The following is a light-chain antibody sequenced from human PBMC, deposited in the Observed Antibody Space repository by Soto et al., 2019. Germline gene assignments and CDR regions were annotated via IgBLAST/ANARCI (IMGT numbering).Light chain of an antibody. V-gene: IGLV2-14*01. CDR2: EVS. J-gene: IGLJ2*01. Sequence: QSVLTQPASVSGSPGQSITISCTGTSSDVGGYKYVSWYQQHPDKAPKLIIVEVSNRPSGISSRFSGSKSGNTASLTISGLQAEDEADYYCASYTSSSTSVIFGRGTKLTVL. CDR3: ASYTSSSTSVI. CDR1: SSDVGGYKY.